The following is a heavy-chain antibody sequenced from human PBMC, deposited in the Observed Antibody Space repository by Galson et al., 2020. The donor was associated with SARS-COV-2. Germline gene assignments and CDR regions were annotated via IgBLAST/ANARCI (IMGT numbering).Heavy chain of an antibody. CDR3: TKDWNGPVYN. CDR1: GGSVSSYGYH. J-gene: IGHJ4*01. D-gene: IGHD1-1*01. Sequence: ETSETLSLTCTVPGGSVSSYGYHWGWIRQHPGKGLEWIGYIFYNGNTDYNPSLKSRVSIALDTSKNHFSLKLSSVTPADTAVYYCTKDWNGPVYNWGQGTLVTVSS. CDR2: IFYNGNT. V-gene: IGHV4-31*03.